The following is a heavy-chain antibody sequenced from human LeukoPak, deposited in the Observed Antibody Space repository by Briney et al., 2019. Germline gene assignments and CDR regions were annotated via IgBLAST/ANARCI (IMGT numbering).Heavy chain of an antibody. CDR3: AREAYYYDSSGYYYHY. CDR2: FDPEDGET. D-gene: IGHD3-22*01. Sequence: ASVKVSCKVSGYTLTELSMHWVRQAPGKGLEWMGGFDPEDGETIYAQKLQGRVTMTTDTSTSTAYMELRSLRSDDTAVYYCAREAYYYDSSGYYYHYWGQGTLVTVSS. V-gene: IGHV1-24*01. J-gene: IGHJ4*02. CDR1: GYTLTELS.